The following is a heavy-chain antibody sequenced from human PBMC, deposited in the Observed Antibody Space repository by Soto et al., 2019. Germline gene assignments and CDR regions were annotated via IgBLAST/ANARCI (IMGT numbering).Heavy chain of an antibody. CDR2: IWYDGSKK. D-gene: IGHD3-10*01. CDR3: AREEDYYGSGSYSYFDY. CDR1: GFTFSSYG. V-gene: IGHV3-33*01. J-gene: IGHJ4*02. Sequence: QVQLVESGGGVVRPGRSLRLSCAASGFTFSSYGMHWVRQAPGKGLEWVAVIWYDGSKKYYADSVKGRFTISRDNSKNTLYLQMNSLRAEDTAVYYCAREEDYYGSGSYSYFDYWGQGTLVTVSS.